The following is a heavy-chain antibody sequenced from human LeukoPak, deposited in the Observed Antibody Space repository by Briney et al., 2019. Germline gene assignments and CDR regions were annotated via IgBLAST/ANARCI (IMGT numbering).Heavy chain of an antibody. J-gene: IGHJ4*02. CDR3: VKDDDSYGIDS. CDR2: IKSDGTYT. V-gene: IGHV3-74*03. Sequence: PGGSLRLSCAASGFTLSGYWMHWVRQAPGKGLVCVSRIKSDGTYTSYADSVKGRFTTSTDTTKTTLYLQINSVRAEDTAVYYWVKDDDSYGIDSWGQGTLVTVSS. D-gene: IGHD3-10*01. CDR1: GFTLSGYW.